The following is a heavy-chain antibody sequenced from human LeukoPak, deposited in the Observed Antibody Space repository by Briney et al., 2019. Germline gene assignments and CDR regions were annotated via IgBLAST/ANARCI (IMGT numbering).Heavy chain of an antibody. V-gene: IGHV1-18*01. Sequence: GASVKVSCKTSGYTFTSFGVSWVRQAPGQGLEWMGWISAYNSDTNYAQKLQGRVTMTTDTSTSTAYMELRSLRSDDTAVYYCARVGATVIDYWGQGTLVTVSS. CDR3: ARVGATVIDY. D-gene: IGHD1-26*01. CDR2: ISAYNSDT. CDR1: GYTFTSFG. J-gene: IGHJ4*02.